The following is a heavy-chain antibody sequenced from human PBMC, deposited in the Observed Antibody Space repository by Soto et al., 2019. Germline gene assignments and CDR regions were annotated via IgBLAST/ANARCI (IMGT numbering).Heavy chain of an antibody. CDR1: GGSFSGYY. CDR3: ARAFVQLERRVGFGWFDP. V-gene: IGHV4-34*01. Sequence: QVQLQQWGAGLLKPSETLSLTCAVYGGSFSGYYWSWIRQPPGKGLEWIGEINHSGSTNYNPSLKSRVNISVDTSKNLFSLKLSSVTAADTAVYYCARAFVQLERRVGFGWFDPWGQGTLVTVSS. J-gene: IGHJ5*02. CDR2: INHSGST. D-gene: IGHD1-1*01.